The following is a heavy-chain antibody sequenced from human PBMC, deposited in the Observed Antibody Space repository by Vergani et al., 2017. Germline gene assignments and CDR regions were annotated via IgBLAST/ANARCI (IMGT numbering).Heavy chain of an antibody. J-gene: IGHJ6*02. CDR1: GYSFTSYW. D-gene: IGHD4-23*01. Sequence: EVQLVQSGAEVKKPGESLKIFCKGSGYSFTSYWIGWVRQMPGKGLEWMGISYPGDSDTRYSPSFQGQVTISADKSISTAYLQWSSLKASDTAMYYCARXITRDYGCNSLGVYYNYYYGMDVWGQGTTVSVSS. CDR2: SYPGDSDT. CDR3: ARXITRDYGCNSLGVYYNYYYGMDV. V-gene: IGHV5-51*01.